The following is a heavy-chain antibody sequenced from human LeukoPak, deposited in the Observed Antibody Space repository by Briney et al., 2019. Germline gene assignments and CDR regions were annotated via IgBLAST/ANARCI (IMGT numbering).Heavy chain of an antibody. CDR2: ISYDGGHK. J-gene: IGHJ4*02. V-gene: IGHV3-30*03. D-gene: IGHD3-9*01. CDR1: GFTFSSFH. Sequence: GGSLRLSCAASGFTFSSFHMHWVRQAPGKGLEWVAVISYDGGHKYYADSVKGRFTISRDNSKNTLYLQMNSLRAEDTAVYHCDIYLYDILTVYSLGVYGGQGTLVTVSS. CDR3: DIYLYDILTVYSLGVY.